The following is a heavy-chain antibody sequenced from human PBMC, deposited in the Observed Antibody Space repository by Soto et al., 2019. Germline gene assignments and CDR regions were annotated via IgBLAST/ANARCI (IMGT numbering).Heavy chain of an antibody. Sequence: SQTLSLTCTISGDSVASNSAAWNCIRQSPSTGLEWLGRTSYRSKWYNDYAVSVKSRITINPDTSKNQFSLQLNSVTPEDTAVYYCARDRWYSSGWVGDYYYYGMDVWGQGTTVTVSS. D-gene: IGHD6-19*01. CDR3: ARDRWYSSGWVGDYYYYGMDV. V-gene: IGHV6-1*01. CDR1: GDSVASNSAA. J-gene: IGHJ6*02. CDR2: TSYRSKWYN.